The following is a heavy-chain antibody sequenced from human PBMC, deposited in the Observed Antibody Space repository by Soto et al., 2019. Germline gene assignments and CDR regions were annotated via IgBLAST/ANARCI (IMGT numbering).Heavy chain of an antibody. J-gene: IGHJ6*03. CDR3: AIGNYYYYMDV. Sequence: GGSLRLSCAASGFTFSSYAMTWVRQAPGKGLEWVANIKQDGSEKYYVDPVKGRFTISRDNANSLYLQMNSLRAEDTAVYYCAIGNYYYYMDVWGKGTTVTVSS. CDR2: IKQDGSEK. V-gene: IGHV3-7*01. CDR1: GFTFSSYA.